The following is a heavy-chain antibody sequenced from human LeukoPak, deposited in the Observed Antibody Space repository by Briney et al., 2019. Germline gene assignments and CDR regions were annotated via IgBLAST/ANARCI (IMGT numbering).Heavy chain of an antibody. CDR2: IYRDGST. J-gene: IGHJ4*02. Sequence: GGSLRLSCAASGFTVSTHYMSWVRHAPQKGLELVSVIYRDGSTYYADSVRGRFTISRDNSKNTLYLQMNSLRAEDTAVYYCAVGHYSNPLGGQGTLVTVSS. V-gene: IGHV3-66*01. CDR1: GFTVSTHY. CDR3: AVGHYSNPL. D-gene: IGHD6-13*01.